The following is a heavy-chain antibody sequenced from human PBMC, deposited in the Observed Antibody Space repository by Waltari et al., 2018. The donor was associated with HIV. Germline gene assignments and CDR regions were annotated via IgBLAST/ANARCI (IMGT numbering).Heavy chain of an antibody. Sequence: QLQLQESGPGLVKPSETLSLTCTVSGGSISSSSYYWGWIRQPPGKGLEWIGSIYYSGSTYYNPSLKSRVTISVDTSKNQFSLKLSSVTAADTAVYYCASYPGYCTGGVCHNPHPVHNWFDPWGQGTLVTVSS. CDR3: ASYPGYCTGGVCHNPHPVHNWFDP. CDR1: GGSISSSSYY. V-gene: IGHV4-39*01. CDR2: IYYSGST. D-gene: IGHD2-8*02. J-gene: IGHJ5*02.